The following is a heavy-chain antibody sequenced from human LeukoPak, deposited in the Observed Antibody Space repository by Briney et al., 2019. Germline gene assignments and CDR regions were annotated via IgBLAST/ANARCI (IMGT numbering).Heavy chain of an antibody. J-gene: IGHJ4*02. CDR3: ARGPRHSSSCLGY. CDR1: GYTFTSYD. D-gene: IGHD6-13*01. Sequence: AASVKVSCKASGYTFTSYDINWVRQATGQGPEWMGWMNPNSGNTGYAQKFQGRVTMTRNTSISTAYMELSSLRSEDTAVYYCARGPRHSSSCLGYWGQGTLVTVSS. V-gene: IGHV1-8*01. CDR2: MNPNSGNT.